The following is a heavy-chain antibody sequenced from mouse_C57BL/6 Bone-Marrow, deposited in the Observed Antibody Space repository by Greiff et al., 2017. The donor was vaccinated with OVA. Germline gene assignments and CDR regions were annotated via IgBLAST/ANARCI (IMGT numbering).Heavy chain of an antibody. Sequence: ESGPELVKPGASVKISCKASGYAFSSSWMNWVKQRPGKGLEWIGRIYPGGGDTNYNGKFKGKATLTADKSSSTAYMQLSSLTSEDSAVYFCASFDCYSLDYWGKGTTLTVSS. D-gene: IGHD2-3*01. J-gene: IGHJ2*01. CDR3: ASFDCYSLDY. CDR1: GYAFSSSW. V-gene: IGHV1-82*01. CDR2: IYPGGGDT.